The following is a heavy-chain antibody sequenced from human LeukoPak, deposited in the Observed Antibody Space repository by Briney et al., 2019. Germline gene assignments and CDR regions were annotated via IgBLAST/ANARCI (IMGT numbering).Heavy chain of an antibody. V-gene: IGHV4-59*08. D-gene: IGHD3-22*01. CDR2: IWNSVIT. J-gene: IGHJ4*02. Sequence: SQTLSLTCTLSTGSISSYYWSWIRQPPGKGLEWIGFIWNSVITNYNPSLRTRVTISADTSKTQFSLKLGSVTAADTAVYYCARLLYDTGDYYYFDYWGQGILVTVSS. CDR3: ARLLYDTGDYYYFDY. CDR1: TGSISSYY.